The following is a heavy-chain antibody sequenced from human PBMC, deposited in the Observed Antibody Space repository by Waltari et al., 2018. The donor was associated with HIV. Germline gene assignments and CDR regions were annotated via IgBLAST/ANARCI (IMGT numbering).Heavy chain of an antibody. Sequence: EVHFVQSGPEVKKPRATMRIPCAISGYNFTDYYIHWVREAPGKGLEWMGLVDPEDGETVYAEKFQDRLTISADTSTDTVYIELTGLRSDDTAIYYCASLAAAVYFDAWGQGSPLTVSS. D-gene: IGHD6-13*01. V-gene: IGHV1-69-2*01. J-gene: IGHJ4*02. CDR2: VDPEDGET. CDR1: GYNFTDYY. CDR3: ASLAAAVYFDA.